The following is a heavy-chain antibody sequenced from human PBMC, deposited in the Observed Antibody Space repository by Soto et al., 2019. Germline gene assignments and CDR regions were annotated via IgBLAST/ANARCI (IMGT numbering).Heavy chain of an antibody. V-gene: IGHV3-23*01. Sequence: GGSLRLSCAASGFTFSSYAMSWVRQAPGKGLEWVSAISGSGGSTYYADSVKGRFTISRDNSKNTLYLQMNSLRGEDSAVYYCVRLSGPLVAVLYLCPGDGRERVSDSDVWR. CDR2: ISGSGGST. CDR1: GFTFSSYA. D-gene: IGHD6-19*01. J-gene: IGHJ6*02. CDR3: VRLSGPLVAVLYLCPGDGRERVSDSDV.